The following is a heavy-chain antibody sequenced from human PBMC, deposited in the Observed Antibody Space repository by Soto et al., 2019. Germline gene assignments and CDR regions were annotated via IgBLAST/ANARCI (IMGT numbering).Heavy chain of an antibody. CDR1: GFTFSSYG. D-gene: IGHD2-2*01. CDR3: ARPAATVIFYSGMDV. Sequence: GGSLRLSCAASGFTFSSYGMHWVRQAPGKGLEWVAVIWYDGSNKYYADSVKGRFTISRDNSKNTLYLQMNSLRAEDTAVYYCARPAATVIFYSGMDVWGQGTTVTVSS. J-gene: IGHJ6*02. CDR2: IWYDGSNK. V-gene: IGHV3-33*01.